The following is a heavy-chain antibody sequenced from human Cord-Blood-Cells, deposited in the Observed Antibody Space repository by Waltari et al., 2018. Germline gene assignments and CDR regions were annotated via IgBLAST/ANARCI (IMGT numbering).Heavy chain of an antibody. CDR1: GFTFSSYA. CDR3: AKATRIREAFDI. CDR2: ISGSGGST. J-gene: IGHJ3*02. V-gene: IGHV3-23*01. D-gene: IGHD3-22*01. Sequence: EVQLLESGGGLVQPGGSLRLSCAASGFTFSSYAMSWVRQAPGEGLAWVSAISGSGGSTYYAESVKGRFTISRDNSKNTLYLQMNSLRAEDTAVYYCAKATRIREAFDIWGQGTMVTVSS.